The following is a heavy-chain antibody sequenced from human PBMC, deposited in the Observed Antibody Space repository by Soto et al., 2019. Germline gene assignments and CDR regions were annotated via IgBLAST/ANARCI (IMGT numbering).Heavy chain of an antibody. CDR2: INHSGST. CDR1: GGSFSGYY. J-gene: IGHJ4*02. V-gene: IGHV4-34*01. Sequence: SETLSLTCAVYGGSFSGYYWSWIRQPPGKGLEWIGEINHSGSTNYNPSLKSRVTISVDTSKNQFSLKLSSVTAADTAVYYCARGRLGLMVYAFLDWGQGTRVTVSS. CDR3: ARGRLGLMVYAFLD. D-gene: IGHD2-8*01.